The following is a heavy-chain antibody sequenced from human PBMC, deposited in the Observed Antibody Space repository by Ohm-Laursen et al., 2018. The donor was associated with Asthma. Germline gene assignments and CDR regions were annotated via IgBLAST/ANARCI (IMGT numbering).Heavy chain of an antibody. J-gene: IGHJ3*02. CDR1: GGSISSGGYY. D-gene: IGHD3-3*01. Sequence: TLSLTCTVSGGSISSGGYYWSWIRQHPGKGLEWIGYIYYSGSTYYNPSLKSRVTISVDTSKNQFSLKLSSVTAADTAVYYCARETQRITIFGVVIMDAFDIWGQGTMVTVSS. CDR2: IYYSGST. CDR3: ARETQRITIFGVVIMDAFDI. V-gene: IGHV4-31*03.